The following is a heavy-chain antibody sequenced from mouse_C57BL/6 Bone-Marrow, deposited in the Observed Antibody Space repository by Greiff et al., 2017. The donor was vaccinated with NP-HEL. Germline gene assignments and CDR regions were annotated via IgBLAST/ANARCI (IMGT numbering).Heavy chain of an antibody. V-gene: IGHV1-54*01. CDR3: ARTAAQGAMDY. D-gene: IGHD1-2*01. Sequence: QVQLQQSGAELVRPGTSVKVSCKASGYAFTNYLIEWVKQRPGQGLEWIGVINPGSGGTNYNEKFKGKATLTADKSSSTAYMQLSSLTSEDSAVYFCARTAAQGAMDYWGQGTSVTVSS. CDR1: GYAFTNYL. J-gene: IGHJ4*01. CDR2: INPGSGGT.